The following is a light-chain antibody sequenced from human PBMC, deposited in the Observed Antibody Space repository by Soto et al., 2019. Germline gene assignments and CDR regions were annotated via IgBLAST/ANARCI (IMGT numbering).Light chain of an antibody. CDR3: QQFSSYPLT. CDR2: DAS. J-gene: IGKJ4*01. V-gene: IGKV3-20*01. Sequence: EFVWTQSPGTLSLSPGERATLSCRASQTVRNNYLAWYQQKPGQAPRLLIYDASSRATGIPDRFSGGGSGTDFTLTISRLEPEDFAVYYCQQFSSYPLTFGGGTKVDNK. CDR1: QTVRNNY.